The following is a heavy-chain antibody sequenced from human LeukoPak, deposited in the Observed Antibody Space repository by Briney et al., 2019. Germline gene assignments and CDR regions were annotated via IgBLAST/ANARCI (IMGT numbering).Heavy chain of an antibody. V-gene: IGHV4-59*01. CDR1: GGYINSYY. D-gene: IGHD5-18*01. CDR3: ARAVSEYTYGTRFDH. Sequence: SETLSLTCSVSGGYINSYYWSWIRQPPRKGPEWIGNLYYTGTTSYNPSLKSRVTISADTSKTQFSLELNSVTAADTAVYYCARAVSEYTYGTRFDHWGPGTLVTVSS. J-gene: IGHJ4*02. CDR2: LYYTGTT.